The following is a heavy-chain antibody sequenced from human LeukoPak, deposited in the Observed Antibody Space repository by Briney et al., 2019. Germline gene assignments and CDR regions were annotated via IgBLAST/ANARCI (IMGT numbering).Heavy chain of an antibody. J-gene: IGHJ4*02. V-gene: IGHV3-23*01. CDR1: GFTFSSYA. CDR3: AKEKYSSGFFDY. D-gene: IGHD6-19*01. Sequence: PGAYLRLSCAASGFTFSSYAMSWVRQAPGKGLEWVSAISGSGGRTYYADSVKGRFTISRDNSKNTLYLQMNSLRAEDTAVYYCAKEKYSSGFFDYWGQGTLVTVSS. CDR2: ISGSGGRT.